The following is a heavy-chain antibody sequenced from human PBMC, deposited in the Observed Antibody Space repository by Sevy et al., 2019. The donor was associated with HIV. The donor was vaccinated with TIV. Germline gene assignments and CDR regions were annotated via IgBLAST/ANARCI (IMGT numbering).Heavy chain of an antibody. CDR1: GFNFSIYG. J-gene: IGHJ6*02. CDR3: ARERTGYSFSLEKGLDV. Sequence: GGSLRLSCAASGFNFSIYGMHWVRQAPGKGLEWVAVIWYDGSNKYYVDSVKGRFTISRDNSKNTLYLQMNSLRAEDTAVYYCARERTGYSFSLEKGLDVWGQGTTVTVSS. V-gene: IGHV3-33*01. D-gene: IGHD1-26*01. CDR2: IWYDGSNK.